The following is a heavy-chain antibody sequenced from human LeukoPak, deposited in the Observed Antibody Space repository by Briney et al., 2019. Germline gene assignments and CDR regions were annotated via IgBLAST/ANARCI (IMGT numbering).Heavy chain of an antibody. Sequence: ASVKVSCKAFGYTFTSNYMHWVRQAPGQGPEWMGVISPSGGLTTYAQKFQGRVTITRNTSISTAYMELSSLRSEDTAVYYCAREDFYDSGSNDYWGQGTLVTVSS. V-gene: IGHV1-46*01. J-gene: IGHJ4*02. CDR2: ISPSGGLT. CDR3: AREDFYDSGSNDY. CDR1: GYTFTSNY. D-gene: IGHD3-22*01.